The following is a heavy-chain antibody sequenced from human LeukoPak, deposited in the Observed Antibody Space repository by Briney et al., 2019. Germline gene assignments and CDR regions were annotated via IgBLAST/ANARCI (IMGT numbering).Heavy chain of an antibody. CDR3: ARHPSADPAYFFDY. CDR1: GGSISSYY. V-gene: IGHV4-4*07. D-gene: IGHD3-9*01. J-gene: IGHJ4*02. Sequence: PSETLSLTCTVSGGSISSYYWSWIRQAAGKGLEWIGRIYSSGSTSCNPSLKTRVTMSVDTSKNQVSLKVSSVTAADTAVYYCARHPSADPAYFFDYWGQGTLVTVSS. CDR2: IYSSGST.